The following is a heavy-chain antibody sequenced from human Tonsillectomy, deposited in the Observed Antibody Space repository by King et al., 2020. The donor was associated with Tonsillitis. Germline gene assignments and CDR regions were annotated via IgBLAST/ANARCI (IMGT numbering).Heavy chain of an antibody. Sequence: VQLVESGGGLVQPGGSLRLSCAASGFTFSTYAMTWVRQAPGKGLEWVATISGSRDSTSYTDSVKGRFTISRDSSKTTLYLQMNSLRAEDTAVYYCAKILVLVYWGQGTLVTVSS. V-gene: IGHV3-23*04. CDR3: AKILVLVY. CDR1: GFTFSTYA. CDR2: ISGSRDST. J-gene: IGHJ4*02.